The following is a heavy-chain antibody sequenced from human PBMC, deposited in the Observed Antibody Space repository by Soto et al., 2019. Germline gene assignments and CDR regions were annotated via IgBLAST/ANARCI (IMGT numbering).Heavy chain of an antibody. CDR3: ARFFGSGFDY. J-gene: IGHJ4*02. CDR2: ISTSGATR. Sequence: EVQLVESGGGLVQPGGSLRLSCVASGFTFSTDTMNWVRQAPGKGLEWVAHISTSGATRYYADSVKGRFTISRDNAKTSLYLQMDCLRNVDTAVYYCARFFGSGFDYWGQGTLVTVSA. D-gene: IGHD6-19*01. V-gene: IGHV3-48*02. CDR1: GFTFSTDT.